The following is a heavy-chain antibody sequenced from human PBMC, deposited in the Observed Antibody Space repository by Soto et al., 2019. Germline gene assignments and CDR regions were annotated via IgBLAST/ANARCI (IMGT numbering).Heavy chain of an antibody. CDR2: MNPNSGNT. D-gene: IGHD3-16*02. CDR1: GYTFTSYD. J-gene: IGHJ6*03. Sequence: ASVKVSCEASGYTFTSYDINWVRQATGQGLEWMGWMNPNSGNTGYAQKFQGRVTMTRNTSISTAYMELSSLRSEDTAVYYCARGPYDYIWGSYRNDYYHYMDVWGKGTTVTVSS. CDR3: ARGPYDYIWGSYRNDYYHYMDV. V-gene: IGHV1-8*01.